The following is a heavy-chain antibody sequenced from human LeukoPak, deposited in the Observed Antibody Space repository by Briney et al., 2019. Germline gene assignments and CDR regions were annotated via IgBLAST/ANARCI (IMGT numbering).Heavy chain of an antibody. Sequence: GASVKVSCKASGYTFTGYYMHWVRQAPGQGLEWMGWINPNSGGTNYAQEFQGRVTMTRDTSISTAYMELSRLRSDDTAVYYCARDGGCSSTSCYLYYYYYMDVWGKGTTVTVSS. J-gene: IGHJ6*03. CDR2: INPNSGGT. V-gene: IGHV1-2*02. CDR3: ARDGGCSSTSCYLYYYYYMDV. D-gene: IGHD2-2*01. CDR1: GYTFTGYY.